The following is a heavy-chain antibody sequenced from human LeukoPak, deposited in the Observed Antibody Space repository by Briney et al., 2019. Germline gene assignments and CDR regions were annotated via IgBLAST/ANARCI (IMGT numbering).Heavy chain of an antibody. J-gene: IGHJ4*02. V-gene: IGHV3-23*01. D-gene: IGHD6-6*01. CDR3: AKRWHSSSYYDY. CDR2: ISGSGGST. CDR1: GFTFDDYA. Sequence: GGSLRLSCAASGFTFDDYAMHWVRQAPGKGLEWVSAISGSGGSTYYADSVKGRFTISRDNSKNTLYLQMNSLRAEDTAVYYCAKRWHSSSYYDYWGQGTLVTVSS.